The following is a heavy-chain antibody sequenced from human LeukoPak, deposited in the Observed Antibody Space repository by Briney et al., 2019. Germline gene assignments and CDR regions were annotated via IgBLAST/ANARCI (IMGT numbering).Heavy chain of an antibody. V-gene: IGHV3-30*18. CDR3: AKNRWEMVRGELSDY. Sequence: GGSLRLSCAASGFTFNNYGMHWVRQARGKGLEWVAVISYDGNRREYADSVKGRFAISRDNSDNTLYLQMDGLRPEDTAVYFCAKNRWEMVRGELSDYWGQGTLVTVSS. D-gene: IGHD3-10*01. CDR1: GFTFNNYG. CDR2: ISYDGNRR. J-gene: IGHJ4*02.